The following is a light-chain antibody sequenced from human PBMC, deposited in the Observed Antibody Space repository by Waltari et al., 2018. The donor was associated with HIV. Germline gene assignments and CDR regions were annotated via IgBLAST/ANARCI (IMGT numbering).Light chain of an antibody. CDR3: LLYYGGAWV. J-gene: IGLJ3*02. V-gene: IGLV7-43*01. CDR1: PGAATSGYS. CDR2: STS. Sequence: QTVVTQEPSLTVSPGGTVTLTCSSSPGAATSGYSPNWFQQKPGQAPRPLIYSTSNKHSSTPARFSGSLLGGKAALTLSGVQPEDEAEYYCLLYYGGAWVFGGGTKLTVL.